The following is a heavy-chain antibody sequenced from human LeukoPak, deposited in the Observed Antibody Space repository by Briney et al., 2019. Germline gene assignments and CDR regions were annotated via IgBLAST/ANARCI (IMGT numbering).Heavy chain of an antibody. CDR3: AKSAEPCSSTSCYLDHFDY. CDR2: ISGSGGST. V-gene: IGHV3-23*01. J-gene: IGHJ4*02. CDR1: GFTFSSYA. D-gene: IGHD2-2*01. Sequence: PGGSLRLSCAASGFTFSSYAMSWVRQAPGKGLEWVSAISGSGGSTYYADSVKGRFTISRDNSKNTLYLQMNSLRAEDTAVYYCAKSAEPCSSTSCYLDHFDYWGQGTLVTVSS.